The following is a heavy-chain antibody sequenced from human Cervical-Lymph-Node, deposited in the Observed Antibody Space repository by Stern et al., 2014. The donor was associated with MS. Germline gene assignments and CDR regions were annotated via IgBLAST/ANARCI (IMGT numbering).Heavy chain of an antibody. CDR2: ISAYNANK. Sequence: QDQLVQSGAEVKKPGASVKVSCKASGFTFSNYGISWVRQAPGQGLEWMGWISAYNANKDFAQKFQGRFTMTTDTSTSTVYMELSTLRSDDTAMYYCVRDRGIVGNTTVDYWGQGTLVTVSS. J-gene: IGHJ4*02. D-gene: IGHD1-26*01. CDR1: GFTFSNYG. V-gene: IGHV1-18*01. CDR3: VRDRGIVGNTTVDY.